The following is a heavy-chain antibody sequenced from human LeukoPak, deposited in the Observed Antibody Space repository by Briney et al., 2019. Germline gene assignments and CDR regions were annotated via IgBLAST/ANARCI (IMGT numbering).Heavy chain of an antibody. D-gene: IGHD4-23*01. CDR1: GFIVSSNY. V-gene: IGHV3-53*01. CDR3: ARGDDYGGAWYCFDY. J-gene: IGHJ4*02. Sequence: TGGSLRLSCAASGFIVSSNYMNWVRQAPGKGLGWVSVIYSGGSTYYADSVKGRFTISRDNSKNTLFLQMNSLRAEDTAEYYCARGDDYGGAWYCFDYWGQGTLVTVSS. CDR2: IYSGGST.